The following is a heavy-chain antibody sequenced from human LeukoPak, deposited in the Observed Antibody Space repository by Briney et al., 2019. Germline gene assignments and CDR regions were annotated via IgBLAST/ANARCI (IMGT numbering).Heavy chain of an antibody. CDR1: GYTLTELS. CDR3: ATPYYSGGSYHYYYMDV. CDR2: FDPEDGET. Sequence: ASVTVSCKVSGYTLTELSMHWVRQAPGKGLEWMGGFDPEDGETIYAQKFQGRVTMTEDTSTDTAYMELGSLRSEDTAVYYCATPYYSGGSYHYYYMDVWGKGTTVTVSS. V-gene: IGHV1-24*01. J-gene: IGHJ6*03. D-gene: IGHD2-15*01.